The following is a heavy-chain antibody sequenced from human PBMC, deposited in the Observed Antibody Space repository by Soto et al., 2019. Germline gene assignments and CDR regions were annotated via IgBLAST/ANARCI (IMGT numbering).Heavy chain of an antibody. D-gene: IGHD3-3*01. CDR1: GGSISSYY. CDR3: ARVLGSFSKHPLYYYYGMDV. V-gene: IGHV4-59*01. Sequence: QVQLQESGPGLVKPSETLSLTCTVSGGSISSYYWSWIRQPPGKGLERIGYIYYSGSTNYNPSLKSRVTISVDTSKNQFSLKLSSVTAADTAVYYCARVLGSFSKHPLYYYYGMDVWGQGTTVTVSS. J-gene: IGHJ6*02. CDR2: IYYSGST.